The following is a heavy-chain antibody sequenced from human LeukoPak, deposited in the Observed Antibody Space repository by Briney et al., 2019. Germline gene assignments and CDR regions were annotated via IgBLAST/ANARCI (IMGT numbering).Heavy chain of an antibody. J-gene: IGHJ4*02. Sequence: GEPLKISCKGSGYSFTSYWIGWVRQIPGKGLEWMGIIYPVDSDTRYSPSFQGQVTISVDKSISTAYLQWSSLKASDTALYYCARLSGPYYFDYWGQGTLVTVSS. D-gene: IGHD3-16*01. V-gene: IGHV5-51*01. CDR2: IYPVDSDT. CDR1: GYSFTSYW. CDR3: ARLSGPYYFDY.